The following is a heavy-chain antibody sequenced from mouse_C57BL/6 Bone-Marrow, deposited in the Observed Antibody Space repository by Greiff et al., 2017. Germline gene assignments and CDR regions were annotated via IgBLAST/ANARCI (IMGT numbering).Heavy chain of an antibody. Sequence: EVKLVESGPGMVKPSQSLSLTCTVTGYSITSGYDWHWIRHFPGNKLEWMGYISYSGSTNYNPSLKSRISITHDTSKNHFFLKLNSVTTEDTATYYCATDIYYDYDSFAYWGQGTLVTVSA. D-gene: IGHD2-4*01. V-gene: IGHV3-1*01. CDR1: GYSITSGYD. CDR2: ISYSGST. J-gene: IGHJ3*01. CDR3: ATDIYYDYDSFAY.